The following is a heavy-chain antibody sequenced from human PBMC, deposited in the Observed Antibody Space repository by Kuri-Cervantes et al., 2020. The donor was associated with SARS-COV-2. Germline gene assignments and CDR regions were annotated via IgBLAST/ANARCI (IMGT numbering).Heavy chain of an antibody. V-gene: IGHV3-74*01. D-gene: IGHD5-12*01. CDR1: GFTFRSYW. J-gene: IGHJ4*02. CDR3: AGDGYGTFDY. Sequence: ETLSLTCVVSGFTFRSYWMHWVRQAPGKGLVWVARISSDGTGTNYADSVKGRFTISRDNAKDTMYVQMNSLRAEDTAVYYCAGDGYGTFDYWGQGTLVTVSS. CDR2: ISSDGTGT.